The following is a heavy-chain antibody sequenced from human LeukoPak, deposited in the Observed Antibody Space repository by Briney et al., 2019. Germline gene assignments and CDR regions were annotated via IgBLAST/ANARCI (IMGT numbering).Heavy chain of an antibody. CDR3: ARRRGYGSGSYIFAFDI. CDR2: INPNSGGT. CDR1: GYTFGDYY. V-gene: IGHV1-2*02. J-gene: IGHJ3*02. D-gene: IGHD3-10*01. Sequence: GSVKVSCKPSGYTFGDYYIHWVRQAPGQGLEWMGWINPNSGGTNYAQKFQGRVTMTRDTSISTAYMELSRLRSDDTAVYYCARRRGYGSGSYIFAFDIWGQGTMVTVSS.